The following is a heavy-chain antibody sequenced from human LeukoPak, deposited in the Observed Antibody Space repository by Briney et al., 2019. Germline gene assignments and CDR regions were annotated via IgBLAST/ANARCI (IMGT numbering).Heavy chain of an antibody. V-gene: IGHV3-21*01. J-gene: IGHJ4*02. CDR2: ISSSSSYI. D-gene: IGHD2-15*01. CDR1: GFTFCSYS. CDR3: ARDLGGGSWMGFDY. Sequence: PGGSLRLSCAASGFTFCSYSMNWVRQAPGKGLEWVSSISSSSSYIYYADSVKGRFTISRDNAKNSLYLQMNSLRAEDTAVYYCARDLGGGSWMGFDYWGQGTLVTVSS.